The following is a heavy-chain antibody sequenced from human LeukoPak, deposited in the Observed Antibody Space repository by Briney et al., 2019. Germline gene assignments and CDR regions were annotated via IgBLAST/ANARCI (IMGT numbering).Heavy chain of an antibody. D-gene: IGHD6-13*01. V-gene: IGHV4-39*01. J-gene: IGHJ3*02. CDR3: ARLSSSSNDAFDI. CDR2: IYYSGST. Sequence: SETLSLTCTVSGGSISSSSYDSGWIRQPPGKGLEWIGSIYYSGSTYYNPSLKSRVTISVDTSKNQFSLKLSSVTAADTAVYYCARLSSSSNDAFDIWGQGTMVTVSS. CDR1: GGSISSSSYD.